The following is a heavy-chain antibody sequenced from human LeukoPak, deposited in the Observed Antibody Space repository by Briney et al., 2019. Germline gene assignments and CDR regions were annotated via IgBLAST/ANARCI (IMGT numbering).Heavy chain of an antibody. CDR2: IYPGDSDT. Sequence: GESLKISCKGSGYSFTSYWIGWGRQMPGKGLEWMGIIYPGDSDTRYSPSFQGQVTISADKSISTAYLQWSSLEASDTAMYYCARPGAAGTMTVSFDIWGQGTMVTVSS. CDR3: ARPGAAGTMTVSFDI. V-gene: IGHV5-51*01. J-gene: IGHJ3*02. D-gene: IGHD6-13*01. CDR1: GYSFTSYW.